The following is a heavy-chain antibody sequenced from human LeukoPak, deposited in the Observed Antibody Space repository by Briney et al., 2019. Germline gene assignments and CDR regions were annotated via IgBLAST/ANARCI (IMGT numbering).Heavy chain of an antibody. CDR3: ARPGTHYYYYYGMDV. CDR2: ISGSGGST. V-gene: IGHV3-23*01. Sequence: GGSLRLSCAVSGFTFSNGWMSWVRQAPGKGLEWVSAISGSGGSTYYADSVKGRFTISRDNSKNTLYLQMNSLRAEDTAVYYCARPGTHYYYYYGMDVWGQGTTVTVSS. CDR1: GFTFSNGW. J-gene: IGHJ6*02. D-gene: IGHD3-10*01.